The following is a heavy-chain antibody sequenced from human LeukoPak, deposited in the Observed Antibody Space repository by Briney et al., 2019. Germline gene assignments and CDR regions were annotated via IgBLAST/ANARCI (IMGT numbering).Heavy chain of an antibody. J-gene: IGHJ4*02. CDR2: IIPIFGTA. Sequence: SVKASCKASGGTFSSYAISWVRQAPGQGLEWMGGIIPIFGTANYAQKFQGRVTITADESTSTAYMELSSLRSEDTAVYYCARGERGYSYGHLDYWGQGTLVTVSS. CDR1: GGTFSSYA. CDR3: ARGERGYSYGHLDY. D-gene: IGHD5-18*01. V-gene: IGHV1-69*13.